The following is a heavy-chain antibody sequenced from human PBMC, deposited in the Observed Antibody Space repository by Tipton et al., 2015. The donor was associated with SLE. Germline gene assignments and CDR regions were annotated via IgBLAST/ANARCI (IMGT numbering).Heavy chain of an antibody. J-gene: IGHJ3*01. CDR1: GFSFSSHA. D-gene: IGHD3/OR15-3a*01. CDR2: ISGDGDAT. CDR3: TTGRTL. V-gene: IGHV3-23*01. Sequence: SLRLSCVASGFSFSSHAVNWARQAPGKGLEWVGAISGDGDATYYADSVKGRFTISRDNSKNTLYLQMDSLKTEDTAVYYCTTGRTLWGQGTLVSVSS.